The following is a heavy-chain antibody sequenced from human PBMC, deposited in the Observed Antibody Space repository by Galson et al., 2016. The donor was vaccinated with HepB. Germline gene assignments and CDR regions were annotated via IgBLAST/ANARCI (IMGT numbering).Heavy chain of an antibody. D-gene: IGHD3-22*01. CDR2: IKPDGSEK. CDR3: ALYYHDSSGFVEYFQH. CDR1: GFTFSSVW. V-gene: IGHV3-7*03. J-gene: IGHJ1*01. Sequence: SLRLSCATSGFTFSSVWMSWVRQAPGKGLEWVANIKPDGSEKYYVDSLKGRFTVSRDNAKNSLYLQMNSLRAEDTAVYYCALYYHDSSGFVEYFQHWGQGTRVTVSS.